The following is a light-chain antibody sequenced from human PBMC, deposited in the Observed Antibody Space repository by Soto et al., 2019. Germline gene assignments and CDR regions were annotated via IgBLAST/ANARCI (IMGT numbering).Light chain of an antibody. J-gene: IGLJ3*02. Sequence: QSALTQPASVCGSPGQSITISCTGTSSDVGGYNYVSWYQQHPGKAPKLMIYDVSNRPSGVSNRFSGSKSGNTASLTISGLQAEDEADYYCSSYTSSSTLPLVFGGGTQLTVL. CDR3: SSYTSSSTLPLV. V-gene: IGLV2-14*01. CDR1: SSDVGGYNY. CDR2: DVS.